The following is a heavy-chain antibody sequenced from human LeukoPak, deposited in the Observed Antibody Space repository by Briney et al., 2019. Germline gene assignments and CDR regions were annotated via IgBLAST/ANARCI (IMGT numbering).Heavy chain of an antibody. J-gene: IGHJ4*02. Sequence: GGSVRLSCTASGFTFGDYAMSWFRQAPGKGLEWVGFIRSKDYGGTTEYAASVRGRFTFSRDDSKNIAYLQMNSLKTEDTAVYYCIRGRQQLGYWGQGTLVTVSS. CDR3: IRGRQQLGY. D-gene: IGHD6-13*01. V-gene: IGHV3-49*03. CDR1: GFTFGDYA. CDR2: IRSKDYGGTT.